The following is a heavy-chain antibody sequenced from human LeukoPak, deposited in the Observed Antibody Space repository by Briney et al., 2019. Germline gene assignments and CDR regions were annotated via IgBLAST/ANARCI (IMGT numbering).Heavy chain of an antibody. V-gene: IGHV4-39*01. CDR3: GNFDI. CDR2: IYYSGST. J-gene: IGHJ3*02. Sequence: SETLSLTCSVSGGSISSGSYYWGWIRQPPGKGLEWIGSIYYSGSTYYNPSLKSRVTMSVDTSKNQFSLKLSSVTAADTAVYYCGNFDIWGQGTMVTVSS. CDR1: GGSISSGSYY.